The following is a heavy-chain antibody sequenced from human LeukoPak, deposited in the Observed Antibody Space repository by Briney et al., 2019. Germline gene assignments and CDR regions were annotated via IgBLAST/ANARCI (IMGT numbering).Heavy chain of an antibody. J-gene: IGHJ4*02. CDR2: RTQDGSEK. V-gene: IGHV3-7*01. Sequence: PGGSLRLSCAASGFTFSSYWMSWVRHAPGKGLELVYNRTQDGSEKYYVHCVKGQFTISRHNDKTSLYLQMKRLRAEDTAVYYCARPSWYVYWGQGTLVTVSS. CDR3: ARPSWYVY. D-gene: IGHD6-13*01. CDR1: GFTFSSYW.